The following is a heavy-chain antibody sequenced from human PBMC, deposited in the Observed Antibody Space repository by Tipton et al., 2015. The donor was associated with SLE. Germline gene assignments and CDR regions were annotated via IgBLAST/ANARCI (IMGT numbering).Heavy chain of an antibody. CDR2: MYHSGST. CDR1: GYSISSGYY. D-gene: IGHD2-2*01. J-gene: IGHJ4*02. V-gene: IGHV4-38-2*01. Sequence: TLSLTCAVSGYSISSGYYWGWIRQPPGKGLEWIGIMYHSGSTYYNPSLKSRVTISVDTSKNQFSLKLSSVTAADTAVYYCARVWRSSSSWIDYWGQGTLVTVSS. CDR3: ARVWRSSSSWIDY.